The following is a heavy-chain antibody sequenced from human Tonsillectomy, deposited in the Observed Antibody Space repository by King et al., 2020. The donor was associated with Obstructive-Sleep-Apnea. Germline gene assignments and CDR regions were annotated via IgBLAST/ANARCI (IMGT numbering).Heavy chain of an antibody. CDR2: IYHSGST. CDR1: GYSTSSGYY. J-gene: IGHJ4*02. CDR3: ARDRPSGSYSY. V-gene: IGHV4-38-2*02. D-gene: IGHD1-26*01. Sequence: VQLQESGPGLVKPSETLSLTCTVSGYSTSSGYYWGWIRQPPGKGLEGIGTIYHSGSTYYNPSLKSRVPTSRDTSKNQISLKLSSVTAADTAVYYCARDRPSGSYSYWGQGTLVTVSS.